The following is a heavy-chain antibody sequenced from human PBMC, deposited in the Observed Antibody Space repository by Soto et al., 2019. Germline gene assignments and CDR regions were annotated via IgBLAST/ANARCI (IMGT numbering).Heavy chain of an antibody. Sequence: QVQLVQSGAEVKKPGASVKVSCKASGYTFTSYGISWVRQAPGQGLEWMGWINPYNGNTNYAQKLQGRVTMTTETSTSTAYRELRSLGADDTAVYYCARDPVGGNWFDPWGQGTLVTVSS. J-gene: IGHJ5*02. CDR2: INPYNGNT. CDR3: ARDPVGGNWFDP. CDR1: GYTFTSYG. V-gene: IGHV1-18*01. D-gene: IGHD1-26*01.